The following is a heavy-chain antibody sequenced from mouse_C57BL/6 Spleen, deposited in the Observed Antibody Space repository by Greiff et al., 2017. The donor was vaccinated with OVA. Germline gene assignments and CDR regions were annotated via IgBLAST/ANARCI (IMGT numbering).Heavy chain of an antibody. CDR3: ARVGGYDGYSGAMDY. D-gene: IGHD2-3*01. Sequence: VQLQQSGPELVRPGVSVTISCKGSGYTFTDYAMRWLKQSHPKSLEWIGVISTYYGDASYNQKFKDKATMTVDKSSSTAYMELARLTSEDSAIYYCARVGGYDGYSGAMDYWGQGTSVTVSS. CDR1: GYTFTDYA. J-gene: IGHJ4*01. V-gene: IGHV1-67*01. CDR2: ISTYYGDA.